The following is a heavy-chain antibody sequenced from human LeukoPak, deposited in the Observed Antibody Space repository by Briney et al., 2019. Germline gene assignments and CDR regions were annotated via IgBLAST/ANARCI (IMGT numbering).Heavy chain of an antibody. J-gene: IGHJ3*02. D-gene: IGHD5-18*01. CDR3: AKALPDTAMVTAFDI. CDR1: GFTFDDYA. Sequence: PGGSLRLSCAASGFTFDDYAMHWVRQAPGKGLEWVSGISWNSGSIGYADSVKGRFTISRDNAKNSLYLQMNSLRAEDTALYYCAKALPDTAMVTAFDIWGQGTMVTISS. V-gene: IGHV3-9*01. CDR2: ISWNSGSI.